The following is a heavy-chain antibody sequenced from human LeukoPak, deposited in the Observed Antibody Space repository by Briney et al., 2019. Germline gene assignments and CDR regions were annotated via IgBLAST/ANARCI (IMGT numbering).Heavy chain of an antibody. J-gene: IGHJ4*02. CDR3: ASARVVEILATPTALDY. V-gene: IGHV3-30-3*01. CDR2: ISYDGSDT. CDR1: GFTFSSYA. Sequence: PGRSLRLSCAASGFTFSSYAMHWVRQAPGKGLEWVAIISYDGSDTYYTDSVKGRFTISRDNSKNTLYLQMNSLRAEDTAVYYCASARVVEILATPTALDYWGQGPLVTVSS. D-gene: IGHD2-15*01.